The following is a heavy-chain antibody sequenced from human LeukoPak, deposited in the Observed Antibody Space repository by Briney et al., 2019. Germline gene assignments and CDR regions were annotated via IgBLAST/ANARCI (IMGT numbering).Heavy chain of an antibody. Sequence: GGSLRLSCAASGLTFSSYAMSWVRQAPGKGLEWVSSMSGSGGSTYYADPVKGRFTISRDNSKNTLYLQMNNLRAEDTALYYCAKNQGQWLVPVDYWGQGTLVTASS. J-gene: IGHJ4*02. CDR3: AKNQGQWLVPVDY. CDR1: GLTFSSYA. CDR2: MSGSGGST. V-gene: IGHV3-23*01. D-gene: IGHD6-19*01.